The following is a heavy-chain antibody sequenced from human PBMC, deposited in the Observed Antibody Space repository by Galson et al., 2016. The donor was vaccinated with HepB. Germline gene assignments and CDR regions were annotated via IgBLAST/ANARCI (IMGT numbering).Heavy chain of an antibody. V-gene: IGHV3-23*01. CDR3: AKAKDRGYDSGYLDN. D-gene: IGHD5-12*01. CDR1: GFTFSSYS. J-gene: IGHJ4*02. CDR2: IRGSGGSP. Sequence: SLRLSCAASGFTFSSYSMNWVRQAPGKGLEWVSDIRGSGGSPYYADSVLGRFTITRDNSKNTLYLQMNSLRAEDTALYYCAKAKDRGYDSGYLDNWGQGTLVIVSS.